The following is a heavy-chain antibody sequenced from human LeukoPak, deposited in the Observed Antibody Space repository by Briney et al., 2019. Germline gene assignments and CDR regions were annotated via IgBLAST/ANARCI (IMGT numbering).Heavy chain of an antibody. D-gene: IGHD6-13*01. V-gene: IGHV1-18*01. J-gene: IGHJ4*02. CDR1: GYSFRNYG. CDR2: ISGDNRDT. CDR3: ARLIRAAALIDY. Sequence: GTSVKVSCKASGYSFRNYGLTWVRQVPGQGLEWMGWISGDNRDTDSAEKFQGRLTMTTDTSTSTAYMDLRGLRSDDTGIYYCARLIRAAALIDYWGQGTLVTVSS.